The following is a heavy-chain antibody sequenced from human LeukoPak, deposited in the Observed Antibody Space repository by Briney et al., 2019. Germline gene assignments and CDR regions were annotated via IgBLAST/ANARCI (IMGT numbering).Heavy chain of an antibody. CDR1: GGSVSSGSYY. D-gene: IGHD6-6*01. V-gene: IGHV4-61*01. CDR3: ARVPAPYSSSSGPQDY. Sequence: SETLSLTCTVSGGSVSSGSYYWSRIRQPPGKGLEWIGYICYSGSTNYNPSLKSRVTISVDTSKNQFSLKLSSVTAADTAVYYCARVPAPYSSSSGPQDYWGQGTLVTVSS. CDR2: ICYSGST. J-gene: IGHJ4*02.